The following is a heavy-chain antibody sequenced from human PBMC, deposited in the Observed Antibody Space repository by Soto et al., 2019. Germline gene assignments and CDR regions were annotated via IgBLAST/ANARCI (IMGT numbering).Heavy chain of an antibody. CDR3: ARDFWSGYLSVDYYYGMDV. V-gene: IGHV3-30*03. D-gene: IGHD3-3*01. J-gene: IGHJ6*02. Sequence: GGSLRLSCAASGFTFSSYGMHWVRQAPGKGLEWVAVISYDGSNKYYADSVKGRFTISRDNSKNTLYLQMNSLRAEDTAVYYCARDFWSGYLSVDYYYGMDVWGQGTTVTASS. CDR1: GFTFSSYG. CDR2: ISYDGSNK.